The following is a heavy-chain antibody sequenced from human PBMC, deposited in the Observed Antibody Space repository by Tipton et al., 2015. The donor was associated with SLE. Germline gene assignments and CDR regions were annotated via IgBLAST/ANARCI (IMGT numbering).Heavy chain of an antibody. CDR2: GYYSGNT. CDR1: GGSISSSSYY. Sequence: TLSLTCTVSGGSISSSSYYWAWIRRPPGKGLEWVGSGYYSGNTYYNPSLKSRVTISVDTSKNQFSLRLSSLTAADTAVYYCVVCSPSSCSYFDYWGQGRLVTVSS. D-gene: IGHD2-2*01. V-gene: IGHV4-39*07. J-gene: IGHJ4*02. CDR3: VVCSPSSCSYFDY.